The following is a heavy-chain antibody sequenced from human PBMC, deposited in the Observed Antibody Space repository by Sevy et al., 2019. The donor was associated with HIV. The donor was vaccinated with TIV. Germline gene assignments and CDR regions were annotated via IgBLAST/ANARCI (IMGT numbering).Heavy chain of an antibody. CDR2: IRYDGSDK. J-gene: IGHJ4*02. CDR3: AKDWAGPGRRYFDY. Sequence: GGSLRLSCTASGFTFSNFGMHWVRQVPGKGLEWVTFIRYDGSDKYYAASVKGRFTISRDDSKNTLYLQMDSLSAEDTAIYYCAKDWAGPGRRYFDYWGQGTLVTVSS. CDR1: GFTFSNFG. V-gene: IGHV3-30*02. D-gene: IGHD6-13*01.